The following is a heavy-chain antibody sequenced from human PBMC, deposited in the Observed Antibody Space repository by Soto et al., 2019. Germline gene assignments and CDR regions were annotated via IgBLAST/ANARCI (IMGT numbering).Heavy chain of an antibody. CDR2: ISYDGSNK. CDR3: AKDQVDYYDSSSWFDP. J-gene: IGHJ5*02. D-gene: IGHD3-22*01. V-gene: IGHV3-30*18. CDR1: GFTFSSYG. Sequence: GGSLRLSCAASGFTFSSYGMHWVRQAPGKGLEWVAVISYDGSNKYYADSVKGRFTISRDNSKNTLYLQMNSLRAEDTAVYYCAKDQVDYYDSSSWFDPWGQGTLVTVSS.